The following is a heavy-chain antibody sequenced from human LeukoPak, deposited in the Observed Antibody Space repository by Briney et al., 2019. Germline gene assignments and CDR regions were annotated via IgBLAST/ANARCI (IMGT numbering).Heavy chain of an antibody. J-gene: IGHJ4*02. CDR2: TYYRSKWYN. D-gene: IGHD2/OR15-2a*01. CDR3: AREATANSIDY. Sequence: SQTLSLTCAISGDSVSTNSATWNWIRQSPSGGLEWLGRTYYRSKWYNDYSVSVKSRITVNPDTSKNQFSLQLNSVTLEDTAVYYCAREATANSIDYWGQGTLVTVSS. CDR1: GDSVSTNSAT. V-gene: IGHV6-1*01.